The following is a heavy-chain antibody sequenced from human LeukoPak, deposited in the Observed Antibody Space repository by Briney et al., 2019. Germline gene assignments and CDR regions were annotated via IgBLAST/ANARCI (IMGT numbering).Heavy chain of an antibody. CDR1: GFTFSSYA. CDR2: ISGSAGST. CDR3: AKDPSGNFDY. V-gene: IGHV3-23*01. D-gene: IGHD6-25*01. J-gene: IGHJ4*02. Sequence: GGSLRLSCAASGFTFSSYAMSWVRQAPGKGLEWVSAISGSAGSTYYADSVKGRFTISRDNSKNTLYLQMNSLRADDTAVYYCAKDPSGNFDYWGQGTLVTVSS.